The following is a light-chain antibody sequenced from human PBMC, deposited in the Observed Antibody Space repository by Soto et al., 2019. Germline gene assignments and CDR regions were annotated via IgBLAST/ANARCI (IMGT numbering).Light chain of an antibody. CDR1: SSDVGSYNL. J-gene: IGLJ2*01. CDR2: EGS. CDR3: CSNAGSSAYVV. Sequence: QSVLTQPASVSGSPGQSITISCTGTSSDVGSYNLVSWYQQHPGKAPKLMIYEGSKRHSGVSNRFSGSKSGNTASLTISGLQAEDEADYYCCSNAGSSAYVVFGGGTKLTVL. V-gene: IGLV2-23*01.